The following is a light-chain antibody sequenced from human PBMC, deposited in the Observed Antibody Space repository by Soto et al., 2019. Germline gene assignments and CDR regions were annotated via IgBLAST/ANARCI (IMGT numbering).Light chain of an antibody. Sequence: DIQMTQSPSTLSASVGDRFTITFRASQDINNWLAWYQQKPGNASKFLIYDASTLESGVPSRFSGGGSGTEFTLTISSLQPDDSATYYCQQYYSRRTFGQGTKVDIK. J-gene: IGKJ1*01. V-gene: IGKV1-5*01. CDR3: QQYYSRRT. CDR2: DAS. CDR1: QDINNW.